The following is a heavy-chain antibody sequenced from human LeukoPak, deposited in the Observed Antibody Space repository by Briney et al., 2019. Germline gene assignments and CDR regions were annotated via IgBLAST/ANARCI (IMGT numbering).Heavy chain of an antibody. Sequence: SETLSLTCTVSGGSISSSSYYWGWIRQPPGKGLEWIGSIYYSGSTYYNPSLKSRVTISVDTSKNQFSLKLSSVTAADTAVYYCAAIGYCSSTSCYADDAFDIWGQGTMVTVFS. CDR3: AAIGYCSSTSCYADDAFDI. V-gene: IGHV4-39*01. J-gene: IGHJ3*02. CDR2: IYYSGST. CDR1: GGSISSSSYY. D-gene: IGHD2-2*01.